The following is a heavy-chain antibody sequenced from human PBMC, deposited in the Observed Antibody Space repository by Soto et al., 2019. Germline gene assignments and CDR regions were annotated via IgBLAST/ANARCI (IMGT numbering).Heavy chain of an antibody. CDR2: IDPSDSYT. CDR1: GYTFTDYW. J-gene: IGHJ6*02. Sequence: GESLKISCMGSGYTFTDYWINWVRQMPGKGLEWMGRIDPSDSYTKYSPSFQGHVTISADKPISTAYLEWSSLEASDTAMYYCARARSITIFGVVGFEMDVWGQGTTVTVSS. V-gene: IGHV5-10-1*01. CDR3: ARARSITIFGVVGFEMDV. D-gene: IGHD3-3*01.